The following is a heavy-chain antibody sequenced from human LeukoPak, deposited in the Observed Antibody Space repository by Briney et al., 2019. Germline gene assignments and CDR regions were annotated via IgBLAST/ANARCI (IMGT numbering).Heavy chain of an antibody. CDR3: ARDLLVAAAGYYYYYGMDV. CDR1: GGSFSGYY. D-gene: IGHD6-13*01. V-gene: IGHV4-34*01. Sequence: SETLSLTCAVYGGSFSGYYWSWIRQPPGKGLEWIGEINHSGSTNYNPSLKSRVTISVDTSKNQFSLKLSSVTAADTAVYYCARDLLVAAAGYYYYYGMDVWGQGTTVTVSS. J-gene: IGHJ6*02. CDR2: INHSGST.